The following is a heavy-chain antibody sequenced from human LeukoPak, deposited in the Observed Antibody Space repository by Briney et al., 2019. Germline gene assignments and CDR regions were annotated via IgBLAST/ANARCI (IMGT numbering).Heavy chain of an antibody. Sequence: GASVKVSCKASGGTFSSYAISWVRQAPGQGLEWMGGIIPIFGTANYAQKFQGRVTITTDESTSTAYMELSSLRSEDTVVYYCANYYYDSSGYSNWGQGTLVTVSS. CDR1: GGTFSSYA. J-gene: IGHJ4*02. V-gene: IGHV1-69*05. CDR3: ANYYYDSSGYSN. CDR2: IIPIFGTA. D-gene: IGHD3-22*01.